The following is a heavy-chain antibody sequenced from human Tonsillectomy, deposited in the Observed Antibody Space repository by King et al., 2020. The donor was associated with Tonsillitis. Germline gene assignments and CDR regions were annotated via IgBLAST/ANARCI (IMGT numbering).Heavy chain of an antibody. CDR1: GVSISSSDHY. CDR3: ARYVSGTFDY. Sequence: QLQESGPGVVKPSETLSLTCTVSGVSISSSDHYWAWIRQPPGKGLEWIVYMCYSGTIFFNPSLNSRITISVGTSENRFSLKLSSVTAADTAVYFCARYVSGTFDYWGQGALVTVSS. J-gene: IGHJ4*02. CDR2: MCYSGTI. V-gene: IGHV4-39*01. D-gene: IGHD1-26*01.